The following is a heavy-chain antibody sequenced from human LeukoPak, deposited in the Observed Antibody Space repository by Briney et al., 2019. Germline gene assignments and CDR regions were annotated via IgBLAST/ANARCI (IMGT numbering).Heavy chain of an antibody. CDR2: ISWNSGSI. V-gene: IGHV3-9*01. CDR1: GFTFDDYA. J-gene: IGHJ4*02. D-gene: IGHD3-22*01. Sequence: GGSLRLSCAASGFTFDDYAMHWVRQAPGKGLEWVSGISWNSGSIGYADSVKGRFTISRDNAKNSLYLQMNSLRAEDAALYYCAKVSTVVVTRFAYFDYWGQGTLVTVSS. CDR3: AKVSTVVVTRFAYFDY.